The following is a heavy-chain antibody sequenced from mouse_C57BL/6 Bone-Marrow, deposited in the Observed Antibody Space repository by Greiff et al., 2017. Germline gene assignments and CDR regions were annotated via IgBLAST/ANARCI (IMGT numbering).Heavy chain of an antibody. D-gene: IGHD4-1*01. CDR1: GFSLTSYA. V-gene: IGHV2-9-1*01. Sequence: QVQLKESGPGLVAPSQSLSITCTVSGFSLTSYAISWVRQPPGTGLEWLGVIWTGGGTKYNSALKSRLSISKDNSKSQVFLKMNSLQTDDTARYYCARKSNWDWYFDVWGTGTTVTVSS. CDR3: ARKSNWDWYFDV. CDR2: IWTGGGT. J-gene: IGHJ1*03.